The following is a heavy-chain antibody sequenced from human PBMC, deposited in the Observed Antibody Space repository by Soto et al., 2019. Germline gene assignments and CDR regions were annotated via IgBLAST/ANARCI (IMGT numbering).Heavy chain of an antibody. CDR1: GFTFSSYG. Sequence: QVQLVESGGGVVQPGRSLRLSCAASGFTFSSYGMHWVRQAPGKGLEWVAVISYDGSNKYYADSVKGRLTISRDNSKNTLYLQMNSLRAEDTAVYYCAKDKPYCTNGVCWGYFDYWGQGTLVTVSS. J-gene: IGHJ4*02. D-gene: IGHD2-8*01. CDR3: AKDKPYCTNGVCWGYFDY. V-gene: IGHV3-30*18. CDR2: ISYDGSNK.